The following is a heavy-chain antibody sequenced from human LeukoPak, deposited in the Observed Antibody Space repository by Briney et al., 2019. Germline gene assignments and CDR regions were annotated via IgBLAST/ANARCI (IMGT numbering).Heavy chain of an antibody. D-gene: IGHD1-26*01. CDR2: ISSNGDNT. J-gene: IGHJ4*02. CDR1: GFTFDDYT. CDR3: ARAPREGFSGSYHDY. V-gene: IGHV3-64*01. Sequence: GGSLRLSCAASGFTFDDYTTHWVRQAPGKGLEYVSAISSNGDNTYYANSVKGRFTISRDNSKNTLFLQMASLRGEDTALYYCARAPREGFSGSYHDYWGQGTLVTVSS.